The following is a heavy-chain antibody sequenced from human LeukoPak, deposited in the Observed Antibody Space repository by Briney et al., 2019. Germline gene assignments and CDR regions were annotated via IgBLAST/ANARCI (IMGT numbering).Heavy chain of an antibody. D-gene: IGHD1/OR15-1a*01. J-gene: IGHJ5*02. Sequence: GGSLRLSCAASGFTFSNYGMHWVRQAPGKGLEWVAVVSSDGSIDYYADSLRGRFTVSRDNSKNTMLLQLNTLTSEDTAVYYCTREGVRTTFSAWFETWGQGTLVTVSS. CDR1: GFTFSNYG. V-gene: IGHV3-30*03. CDR2: VSSDGSID. CDR3: TREGVRTTFSAWFET.